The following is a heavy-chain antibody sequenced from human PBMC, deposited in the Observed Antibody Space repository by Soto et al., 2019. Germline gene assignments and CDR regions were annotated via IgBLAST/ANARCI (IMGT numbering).Heavy chain of an antibody. J-gene: IGHJ4*02. CDR1: GFTFSSYA. CDR2: ISGSGGST. D-gene: IGHD6-19*01. Sequence: GGSLRLSCAASGFTFSSYAMSWVRQAPGKGLEWVSSISGSGGSTYHADSVKGRFTISKDNSKNTLYLQMNSLRAEDTAVYYCAKVYSSGWSPRDYWGQGTLVTVSS. CDR3: AKVYSSGWSPRDY. V-gene: IGHV3-23*01.